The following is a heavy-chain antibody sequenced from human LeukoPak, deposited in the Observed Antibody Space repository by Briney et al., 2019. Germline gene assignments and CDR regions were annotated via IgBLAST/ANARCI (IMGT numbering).Heavy chain of an antibody. CDR1: GCTFSSYG. CDR3: AKGGQQLVRWQFDP. J-gene: IGHJ5*02. D-gene: IGHD6-13*01. V-gene: IGHV3-30*18. Sequence: GGSLRLSCPASGCTFSSYGMHWVRHAPDKWMEWVAGTSRDGTNKYYAVSVKGRFTISRDNSENTLYPQMNSLRAEDTAVYYCAKGGQQLVRWQFDPWGQGTLVTVSS. CDR2: TSRDGTNK.